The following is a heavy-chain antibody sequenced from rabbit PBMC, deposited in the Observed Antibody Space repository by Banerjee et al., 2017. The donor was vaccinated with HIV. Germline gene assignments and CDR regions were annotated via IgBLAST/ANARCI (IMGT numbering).Heavy chain of an antibody. CDR1: GFDFSSYG. D-gene: IGHD4-1*01. J-gene: IGHJ4*01. Sequence: QEQLVESGGGLVQPGGSLKLSCKASGFDFSSYGVSWVRQAPGKGLEWIACIGTGSSGNTWYASWAKGRFTISKTSSTTVTLQMTSLTAADTATYFCARDLAGVTGWNFNLWGPGTLVTVS. CDR3: ARDLAGVTGWNFNL. CDR2: IGTGSSGNT. V-gene: IGHV1S45*01.